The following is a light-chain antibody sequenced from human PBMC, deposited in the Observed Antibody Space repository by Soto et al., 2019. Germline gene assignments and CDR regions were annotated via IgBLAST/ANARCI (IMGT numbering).Light chain of an antibody. Sequence: EIVLTQSPATLSLSPGERATLSCRASQSVSRDLAWYQHTPGQAPRLLIDDASNRATGIPARFSGSGSGTDFTLTISSLEPEDFAVYYCQQRSNWPPTFGQGTRWRLN. V-gene: IGKV3-11*01. J-gene: IGKJ5*01. CDR1: QSVSRD. CDR3: QQRSNWPPT. CDR2: DAS.